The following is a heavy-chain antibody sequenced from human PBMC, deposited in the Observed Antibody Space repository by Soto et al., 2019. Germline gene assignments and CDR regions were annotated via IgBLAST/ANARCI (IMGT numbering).Heavy chain of an antibody. V-gene: IGHV4-31*01. CDR3: ARETVTTYFDY. Sequence: QVQLQESGPGLVKPSQTLSLTCTVSGYSISSGGYYWSWIRQHPGKGLEWIGYIFHSGSTFYNPPLKSLVSISVDTSKNQLSLILSSVTAADTAVYYCARETVTTYFDYWGQGALVTVSS. D-gene: IGHD4-4*01. CDR1: GYSISSGGYY. J-gene: IGHJ4*02. CDR2: IFHSGST.